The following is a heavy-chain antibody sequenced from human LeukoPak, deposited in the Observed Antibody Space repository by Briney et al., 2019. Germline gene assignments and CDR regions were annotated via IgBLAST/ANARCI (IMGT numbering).Heavy chain of an antibody. D-gene: IGHD3-10*01. V-gene: IGHV4-39*01. J-gene: IGHJ4*02. Sequence: PSETLSLTCTVSGGSISSSSYYWGWVRQPPGKGLEWIGSIYYSGSTYYNPSLKSRVTISVDTSKNQFSLKLGSVTAADTAVYYCARQGQNYYGSGSYIRGFDYWGQGTPVTVSS. CDR1: GGSISSSSYY. CDR2: IYYSGST. CDR3: ARQGQNYYGSGSYIRGFDY.